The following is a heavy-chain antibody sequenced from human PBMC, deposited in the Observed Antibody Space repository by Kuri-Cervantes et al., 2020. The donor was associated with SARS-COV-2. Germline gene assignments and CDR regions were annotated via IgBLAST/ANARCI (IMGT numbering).Heavy chain of an antibody. CDR2: INHSGST. Sequence: SQTLSLTCAVYGGSFSGYYWSWIRQPPGKGLEWIGEINHSGSTNYNPSLKSRVTISVDTSKNQFSLKLSSVTAADTAVYYCARGGGCSSTSCYYNWFDPWGQGTLVTVSS. D-gene: IGHD2-2*01. V-gene: IGHV4-34*01. CDR3: ARGGGCSSTSCYYNWFDP. J-gene: IGHJ5*02. CDR1: GGSFSGYY.